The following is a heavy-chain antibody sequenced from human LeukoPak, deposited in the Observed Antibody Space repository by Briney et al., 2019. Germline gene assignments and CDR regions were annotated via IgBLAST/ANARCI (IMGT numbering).Heavy chain of an antibody. J-gene: IGHJ5*02. Sequence: GASVKVSCKASGYTFTTYGISWVRQAPGQGLEWMGWISTYNGNTNYAQQFQGRVTMTTDTSMSTTYMELRSLRSVDTAVYYCARDLIAVRPGWFDPWGQGSLVTVSS. CDR2: ISTYNGNT. CDR3: ARDLIAVRPGWFDP. CDR1: GYTFTTYG. D-gene: IGHD6-6*01. V-gene: IGHV1-18*01.